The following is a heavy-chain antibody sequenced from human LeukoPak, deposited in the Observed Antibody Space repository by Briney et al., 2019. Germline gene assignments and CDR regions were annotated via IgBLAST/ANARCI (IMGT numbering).Heavy chain of an antibody. D-gene: IGHD2-15*01. Sequence: GGSLRLSCAASGFTFSDYYMSWIRQAPGKGLEWVSYISSSGSTIYYADSVKGRFTISRDNAKNSPYLQMNSLRAEDTAVYYCARDAGDCSGGSCYSAVFAHTLNDAFDIWGQGTMVTVSS. J-gene: IGHJ3*02. V-gene: IGHV3-11*04. CDR2: ISSSGSTI. CDR3: ARDAGDCSGGSCYSAVFAHTLNDAFDI. CDR1: GFTFSDYY.